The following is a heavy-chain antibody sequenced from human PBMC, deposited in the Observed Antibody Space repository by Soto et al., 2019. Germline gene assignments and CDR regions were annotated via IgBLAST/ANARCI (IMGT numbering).Heavy chain of an antibody. J-gene: IGHJ6*02. CDR3: ARAPAGHYFDYYYGMDV. V-gene: IGHV4-59*01. CDR1: GGSINSYF. CDR2: IYYSGST. Sequence: SGTLSLTCTVSGGSINSYFWTWIRQSPGKGLEWIGYIYYSGSTNYNPSLKSRVTISVDTSKNQFSLKLSSVTAADTAVYYCARAPAGHYFDYYYGMDVWGQGTTVTVSS. D-gene: IGHD3-10*01.